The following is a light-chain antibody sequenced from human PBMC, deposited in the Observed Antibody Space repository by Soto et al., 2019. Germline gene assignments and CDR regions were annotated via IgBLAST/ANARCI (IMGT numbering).Light chain of an antibody. CDR1: ISDVGSYNL. Sequence: QSLLTQPASVSGSPGQSITISCTGTISDVGSYNLVSWYQQHPGKAPKLMIYEGNQRPSGISNRFSGSKSGNTASLTISGLQAQDEADYYCCSYAGSPYVFGTGTKSPF. CDR2: EGN. J-gene: IGLJ1*01. V-gene: IGLV2-23*01. CDR3: CSYAGSPYV.